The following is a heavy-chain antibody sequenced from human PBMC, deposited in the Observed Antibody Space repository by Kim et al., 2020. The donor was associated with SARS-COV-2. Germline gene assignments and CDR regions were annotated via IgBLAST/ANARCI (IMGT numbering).Heavy chain of an antibody. D-gene: IGHD3-22*01. CDR3: AKEYGYYDSSGEYFQH. Sequence: GGSLRLSCAASGFTFSSYAMSWVRQAPGKGLEWVSAISGSGGSTYYADSVKGRFTISRDNSKNTLYLQMNSLRAEDTAVYYCAKEYGYYDSSGEYFQHWGQGTLVTVSS. J-gene: IGHJ1*01. CDR1: GFTFSSYA. V-gene: IGHV3-23*01. CDR2: ISGSGGST.